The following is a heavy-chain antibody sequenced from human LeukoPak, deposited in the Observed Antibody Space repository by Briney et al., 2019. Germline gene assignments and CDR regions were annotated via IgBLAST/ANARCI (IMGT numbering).Heavy chain of an antibody. CDR1: GGSISSYY. CDR2: IYYSGST. CDR3: ARKNWGSDHYFDY. J-gene: IGHJ4*02. V-gene: IGHV4-59*01. D-gene: IGHD7-27*01. Sequence: SETLSLTCTVSGGSISSYYWSWIRQPPGKGLEWIGYIYYSGSTNYNPSLKSRVTISVDTSKNQFSLKLSSVTAADTAMYYCARKNWGSDHYFDYWGQGILVTVSS.